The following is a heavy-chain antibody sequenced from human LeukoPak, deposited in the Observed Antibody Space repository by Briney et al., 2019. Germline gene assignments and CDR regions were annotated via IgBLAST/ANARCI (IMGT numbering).Heavy chain of an antibody. CDR3: ARTDCSSTDCYLFDY. V-gene: IGHV5-51*01. J-gene: IGHJ4*02. CDR2: IYPADSDT. D-gene: IGHD2-2*01. CDR1: GYSFTSHW. Sequence: KPGESLKISCKGSGYSFTSHWIAWVRQMPGKGLEWMGIIYPADSDTRYSPSFQGQVTISADKSISTAYLQLSSLKASDTAMYYCARTDCSSTDCYLFDYWGQGTLVTVSS.